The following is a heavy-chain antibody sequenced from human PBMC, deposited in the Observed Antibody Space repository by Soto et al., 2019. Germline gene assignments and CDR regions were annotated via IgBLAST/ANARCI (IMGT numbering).Heavy chain of an antibody. CDR3: ARDPVGPAWFDP. CDR1: GGSISSYY. CDR2: IYYSGST. D-gene: IGHD1-26*01. J-gene: IGHJ5*02. Sequence: SETLSLTCTVSGGSISSYYWSWIRQPPGKGLEWIGYIYYSGSTNYNPSLKSRVTISVDTSKNQFSLKLSSVTAADTAVYHCARDPVGPAWFDPWGQGTLVTVSS. V-gene: IGHV4-59*01.